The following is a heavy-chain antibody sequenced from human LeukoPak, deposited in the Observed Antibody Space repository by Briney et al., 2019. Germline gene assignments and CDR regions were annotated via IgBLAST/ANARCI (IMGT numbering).Heavy chain of an antibody. CDR1: GFTFDDYA. Sequence: QPGRSLRLSCAASGFTFDDYAMHWVRQAPGKGLEWVSGISWNSGSIGYADSVKGRFTFSRDNAKNSLYLQMNSLRAEDMALYYCAKDKAAYYDFWSGPQNFDIWGQGTMVTVSS. V-gene: IGHV3-9*03. CDR2: ISWNSGSI. J-gene: IGHJ3*02. CDR3: AKDKAAYYDFWSGPQNFDI. D-gene: IGHD3-3*01.